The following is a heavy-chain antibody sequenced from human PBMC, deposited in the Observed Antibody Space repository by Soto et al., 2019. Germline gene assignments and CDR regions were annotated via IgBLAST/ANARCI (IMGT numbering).Heavy chain of an antibody. Sequence: ASVKVSCKASGYNFRDYGISWVRQAPGQGLEWMGWISAFNGNTNYAARLHGRVTMTTDTSTGTAYLDLRSLTSDDTAIYYCARDLLPGAPNWFGPWGQGTLVTVSS. CDR1: GYNFRDYG. V-gene: IGHV1-18*01. CDR3: ARDLLPGAPNWFGP. J-gene: IGHJ5*02. CDR2: ISAFNGNT. D-gene: IGHD3-3*01.